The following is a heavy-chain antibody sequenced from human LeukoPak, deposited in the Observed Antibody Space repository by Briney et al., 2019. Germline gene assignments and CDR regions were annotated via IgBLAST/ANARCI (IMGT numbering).Heavy chain of an antibody. J-gene: IGHJ5*02. CDR2: ISYDGSNK. V-gene: IGHV3-30-3*01. CDR1: GFTFSSYA. CDR3: ARASGVAAAGPYNWFDP. Sequence: PGGSLRLSCAASGFTFSSYAMHWVRQAPGKGLEWVAVISYDGSNKYYADSVKGRFTISRDNSKNTLYLQMNSLRAEDTAVYYCARASGVAAAGPYNWFDPWGQGTLVTVSS. D-gene: IGHD6-13*01.